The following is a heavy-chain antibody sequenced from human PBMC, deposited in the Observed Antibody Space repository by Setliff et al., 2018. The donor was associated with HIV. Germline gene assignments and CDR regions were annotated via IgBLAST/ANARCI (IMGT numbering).Heavy chain of an antibody. D-gene: IGHD2-15*01. CDR3: ARRLVVVAAEDYFDS. CDR2: IYYNGDT. J-gene: IGHJ4*02. Sequence: KASETLSLTCSVSGDSISNSAYFWGWIRQPSGKGLEYIGSIYYNGDTYYNPSLKSRVTISVDTSNNQFSLKLRSVTAADTAVYYCARRLVVVAAEDYFDSWGQGALVTVSS. V-gene: IGHV4-39*01. CDR1: GDSISNSAYF.